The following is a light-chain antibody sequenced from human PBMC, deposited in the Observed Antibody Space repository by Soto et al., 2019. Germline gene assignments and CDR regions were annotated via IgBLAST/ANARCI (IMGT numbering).Light chain of an antibody. V-gene: IGLV1-40*01. CDR2: GNS. CDR1: SSNIGAGYD. J-gene: IGLJ2*01. CDR3: QSYDSSLSGSHVV. Sequence: QSVLTQPPSVSGAPGQRVTISCTGSSSNIGAGYDVHWYQQLPGTAPKLLIYGNSNRPSGVPDRFSGSKSCTSASLAITGLQAEDEADYYCQSYDSSLSGSHVVFGGGTKLTVL.